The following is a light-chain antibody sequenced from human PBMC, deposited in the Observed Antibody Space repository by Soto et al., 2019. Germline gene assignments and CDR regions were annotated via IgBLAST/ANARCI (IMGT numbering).Light chain of an antibody. J-gene: IGKJ4*01. CDR3: QQSYSTPLT. CDR1: QSVSSY. Sequence: EIALTQSPDTLSLSPGERATLSCRASQSVSSYLAWYQQKPGQAPRLLIYDASNRATGIPARFSGSGSGTDFTLTISSLQPEDFATYYCQQSYSTPLTFGGGTKVDIK. V-gene: IGKV3-11*01. CDR2: DAS.